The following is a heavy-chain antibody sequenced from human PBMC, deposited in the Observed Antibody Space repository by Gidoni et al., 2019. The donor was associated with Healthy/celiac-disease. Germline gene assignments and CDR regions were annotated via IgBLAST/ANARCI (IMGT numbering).Heavy chain of an antibody. J-gene: IGHJ4*02. Sequence: GFTFSSYAMHWVRQAPGKGLEWVAVISYDGSNKYYADSVKGRFTISRDNSKNTLYLQMNSLRAEDTAVYYCARDPKTGYSYGFFFSYWGQGTLVTVSS. CDR2: ISYDGSNK. CDR3: ARDPKTGYSYGFFFSY. CDR1: GFTFSSYA. V-gene: IGHV3-30*04. D-gene: IGHD5-18*01.